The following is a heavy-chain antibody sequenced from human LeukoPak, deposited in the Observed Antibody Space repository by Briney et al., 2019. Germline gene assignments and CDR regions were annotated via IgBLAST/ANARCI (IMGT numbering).Heavy chain of an antibody. CDR2: IKGKAAGGTT. CDR1: GSTFSNAW. CDR3: TTGESLVGTSIHVRWAD. D-gene: IGHD1-26*01. Sequence: GGSLRLSCAASGSTFSNAWMTWVRQAPGKGLEWVGRIKGKAAGGTTDYAVPVIGRFTISRDDSKNTLYLQMNSLKTEDTAVYYCTTGESLVGTSIHVRWADWGQGVLVIVSS. J-gene: IGHJ4*02. V-gene: IGHV3-15*01.